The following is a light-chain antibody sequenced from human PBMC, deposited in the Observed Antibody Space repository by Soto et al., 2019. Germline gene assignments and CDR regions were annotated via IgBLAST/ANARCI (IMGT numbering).Light chain of an antibody. Sequence: DVQLTQSPSFLSASVGDRVIITCRASQGISNYLAWYQQKSGKAPNLLIYGASTLQSGVPSRFSGSGSGTEFTLTISSLQPEDFATYHWQQFNSYPLTFGGGTKVEIK. CDR1: QGISNY. CDR2: GAS. CDR3: QQFNSYPLT. J-gene: IGKJ4*01. V-gene: IGKV1-9*01.